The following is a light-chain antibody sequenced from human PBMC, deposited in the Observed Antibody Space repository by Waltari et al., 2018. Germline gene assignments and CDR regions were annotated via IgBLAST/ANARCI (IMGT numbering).Light chain of an antibody. J-gene: IGKJ1*01. CDR3: QMYVRLPAT. CDR2: DES. V-gene: IGKV3-20*01. Sequence: EIVLKQSPGTLSLSPGERATLSCRASQSVSRALAWYQQKPGQAPRLLIYDESSRATGIPERFSGSGSGTDFSLTISRVEPEDFAVYYCQMYVRLPATFGQGTEVEVK. CDR1: QSVSRA.